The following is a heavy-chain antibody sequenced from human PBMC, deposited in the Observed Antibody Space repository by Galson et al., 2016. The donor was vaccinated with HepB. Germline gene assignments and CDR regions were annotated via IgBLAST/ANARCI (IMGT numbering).Heavy chain of an antibody. J-gene: IGHJ5*02. CDR1: GFVFSGQS. V-gene: IGHV3-48*03. CDR2: IKSSGTST. CDR3: ARGLGSYDYRAHRFDP. D-gene: IGHD3-10*01. Sequence: SLRLSCAASGFVFSGQSMNWVRQAPGKGLEWISYIKSSGTSTYYADSVKGRFTISRDNAKNSLYLQMSSLRVEDTAVYYCARGLGSYDYRAHRFDPWGQGALVTVSS.